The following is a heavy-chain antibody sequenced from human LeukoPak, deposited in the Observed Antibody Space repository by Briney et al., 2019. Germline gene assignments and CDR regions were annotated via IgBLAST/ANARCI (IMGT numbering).Heavy chain of an antibody. Sequence: ASVKVSCKASGYTFSSYAIHWVRQAPGQRLEWMGWINAGTGQTKYSQKFQRRVTITRDTSASTAYIELSSLRSEDTAVYYCARGSVVTQNDAFDIWGQGTMVTVSS. V-gene: IGHV1-3*01. J-gene: IGHJ3*02. CDR1: GYTFSSYA. D-gene: IGHD4-23*01. CDR3: ARGSVVTQNDAFDI. CDR2: INAGTGQT.